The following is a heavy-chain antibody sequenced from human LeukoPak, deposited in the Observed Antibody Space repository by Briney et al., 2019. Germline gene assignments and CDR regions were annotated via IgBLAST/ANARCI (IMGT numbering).Heavy chain of an antibody. CDR2: INHSGST. J-gene: IGHJ4*02. CDR3: ARGSPTHRLVKGY. V-gene: IGHV4-34*01. Sequence: SETLSLTCAVYGGSFSGYYWSWIRQPPGKGLEWIGEINHSGSTNYNPSLKSRVTISVDTPKIQFSLKLSSVTAADTAVYYCARGSPTHRLVKGYWGQGTLVTVSS. D-gene: IGHD3-9*01. CDR1: GGSFSGYY.